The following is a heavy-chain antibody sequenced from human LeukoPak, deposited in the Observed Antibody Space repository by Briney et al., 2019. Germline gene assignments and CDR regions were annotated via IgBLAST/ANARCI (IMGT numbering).Heavy chain of an antibody. D-gene: IGHD6-13*01. CDR2: ISWNSGSI. Sequence: GGSLRLSCAASGFTFDDYAMHWVRQAPGKGLEWVSGISWNSGSIGYADSVKGRFTISRDNAKNSLYLQMNSLRAEDTALYYCAKETTHAKIAAQAGVYYGMDVWGQGTTVTVSS. CDR3: AKETTHAKIAAQAGVYYGMDV. CDR1: GFTFDDYA. V-gene: IGHV3-9*01. J-gene: IGHJ6*02.